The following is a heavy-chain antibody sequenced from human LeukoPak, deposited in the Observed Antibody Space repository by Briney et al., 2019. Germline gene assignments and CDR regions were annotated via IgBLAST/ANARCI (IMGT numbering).Heavy chain of an antibody. Sequence: PSETLSLTCTVSGGSISSGSYYWSWIRQPAGKGLEWIGRIYTSGSTNYNPSLKSRVTISVDTSKNQISLKLSSVTAADTAVYYCAREWYYYDSSGHYSDWFDPWGQGTLVTVSS. J-gene: IGHJ5*02. CDR3: AREWYYYDSSGHYSDWFDP. CDR2: IYTSGST. V-gene: IGHV4-61*02. CDR1: GGSISSGSYY. D-gene: IGHD3-22*01.